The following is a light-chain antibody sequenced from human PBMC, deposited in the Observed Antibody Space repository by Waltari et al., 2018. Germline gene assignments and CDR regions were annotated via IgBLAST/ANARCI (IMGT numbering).Light chain of an antibody. V-gene: IGLV3-21*03. CDR1: TIRRQG. CDR2: DDS. CDR3: QVWDSSRDLVL. J-gene: IGLJ2*01. Sequence: SYVLTQPPSVSVAPGKTATITCGGDTIRRQGANWYQQRTGQAPVLVVYDDSDRPSDIPERFSGSISGNMATLTVSRVEAGDEADYYCQVWDSSRDLVLIGGGTKLTVL.